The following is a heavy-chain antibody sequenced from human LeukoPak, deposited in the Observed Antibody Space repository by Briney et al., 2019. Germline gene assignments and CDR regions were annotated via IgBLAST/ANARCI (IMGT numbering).Heavy chain of an antibody. V-gene: IGHV4-59*01. J-gene: IGHJ4*02. CDR3: ASLRYGSGSQGALDYGTGY. CDR1: GGSISGYY. Sequence: PSETLSLTCTVSGGSISGYYWSWVRQPPGKGLEWVGYIYYSGSTNYNPSLKSRVAISVDTSKSQFSLNLHSVTAADTAVYYCASLRYGSGSQGALDYGTGYWGQGSLVTVSS. CDR2: IYYSGST. D-gene: IGHD3-10*01.